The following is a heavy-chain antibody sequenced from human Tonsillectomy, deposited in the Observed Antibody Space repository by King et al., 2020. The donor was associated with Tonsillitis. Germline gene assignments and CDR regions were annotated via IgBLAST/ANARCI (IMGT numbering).Heavy chain of an antibody. Sequence: VQLVESGGGLVQPGGSLRLSCAASGFTFSSYQIKWVRQAPGKGLEWVSYISSSGITIYYADSVKGLFTIPRDNAKNSLYLQLNRLRAEDTAVYYCARDRDTGYFDYWGQGTLVTVSS. CDR3: ARDRDTGYFDY. CDR1: GFTFSSYQ. V-gene: IGHV3-48*03. CDR2: ISSSGITI. J-gene: IGHJ4*02.